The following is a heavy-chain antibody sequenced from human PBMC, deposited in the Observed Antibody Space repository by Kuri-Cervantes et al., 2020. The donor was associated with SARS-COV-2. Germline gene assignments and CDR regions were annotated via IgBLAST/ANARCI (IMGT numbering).Heavy chain of an antibody. D-gene: IGHD3-22*01. J-gene: IGHJ4*02. CDR1: GGTFSSYA. CDR2: IIPILGIA. Sequence: SVKVSCKASGGTFSSYAISWVRQAPGQGLEWMGRIIPILGIANYAQKFQGRVTITADKSTSTAYMELSSLRSEDTAVYYCAREDDSSGYYYVYWGQGTLVTVSS. V-gene: IGHV1-69*04. CDR3: AREDDSSGYYYVY.